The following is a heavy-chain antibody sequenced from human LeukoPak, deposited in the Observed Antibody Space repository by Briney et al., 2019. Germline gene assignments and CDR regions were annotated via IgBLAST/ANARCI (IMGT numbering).Heavy chain of an antibody. V-gene: IGHV4-34*01. CDR1: GFTFSSYT. J-gene: IGHJ5*02. D-gene: IGHD2-15*01. CDR2: INHSGST. CDR3: ARERFCSGGSCYRRSNWFDP. Sequence: PGGSLRLSCAASGFTFSSYTMNWVRQPPGKGLEWIGEINHSGSTNYNPSLKSRVTISVDTSKKQFSLKLSSVTAADTAVYYCARERFCSGGSCYRRSNWFDPWGQGTLVTVSS.